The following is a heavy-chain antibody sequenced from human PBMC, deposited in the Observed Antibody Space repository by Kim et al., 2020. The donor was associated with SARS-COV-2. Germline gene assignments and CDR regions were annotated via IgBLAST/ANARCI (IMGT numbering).Heavy chain of an antibody. Sequence: GGSLRLSCEASGFPFSDYTLIWVRLAPGKGLEWISTISDTRTGNTHYADSVKGRFTISRDDSRHTVHLQMDSLRADDTALYYCSRWLGEHFDHWGRGALVTVSS. D-gene: IGHD3-10*01. V-gene: IGHV3-23*01. J-gene: IGHJ4*03. CDR2: ISDTRTGNT. CDR3: SRWLGEHFDH. CDR1: GFPFSDYT.